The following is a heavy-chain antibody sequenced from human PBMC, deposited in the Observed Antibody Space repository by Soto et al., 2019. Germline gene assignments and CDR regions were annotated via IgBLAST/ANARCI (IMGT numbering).Heavy chain of an antibody. D-gene: IGHD6-13*01. J-gene: IGHJ5*02. CDR2: IYTSGST. Sequence: PSETLSLTCTVSGGSISGYYWSWIRQPAGKGLEWIGRIYTSGSTNYNPSLMSRVTMSVDTSKNQFSLKLTSVTAADTAAYYCARTLVAAGIQNWFDPWGQGTLVTVSS. CDR1: GGSISGYY. V-gene: IGHV4-4*07. CDR3: ARTLVAAGIQNWFDP.